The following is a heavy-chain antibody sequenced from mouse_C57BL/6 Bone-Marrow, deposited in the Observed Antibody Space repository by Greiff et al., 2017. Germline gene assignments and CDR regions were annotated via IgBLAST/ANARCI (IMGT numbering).Heavy chain of an antibody. J-gene: IGHJ2*01. CDR3: ARGGVY. V-gene: IGHV1-75*01. Sequence: QVQLQQSGPELVKPGASVKISCKASGYTFTDYYINWVKQRPGQGLEWIGWIFPGSGSTYYTEKFKGKAPLTVDKSSSTAYLLLSILTSDDSAFYFCARGGVYWGQGTTLTVSS. CDR2: IFPGSGST. CDR1: GYTFTDYY.